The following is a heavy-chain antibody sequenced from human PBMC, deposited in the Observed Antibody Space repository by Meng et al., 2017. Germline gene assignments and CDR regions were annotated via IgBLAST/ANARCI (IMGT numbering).Heavy chain of an antibody. D-gene: IGHD5-24*01. CDR3: ARVLRDGYNLGY. CDR2: INPSGGST. J-gene: IGHJ4*02. V-gene: IGHV1-46*02. Sequence: QVQLVQFGAEVKKPGASVKVSCKASGYTFNSYYMHWVRQAPGQGLEWMGIINPSGGSTSYAQKFQGRVTMTRDTSTSTAYMELSSLRSEDTAVYYCARVLRDGYNLGYWGQGTLVTVSS. CDR1: GYTFNSYY.